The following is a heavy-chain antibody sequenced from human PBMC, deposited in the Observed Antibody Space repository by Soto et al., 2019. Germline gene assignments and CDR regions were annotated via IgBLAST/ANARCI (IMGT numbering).Heavy chain of an antibody. CDR2: IWYDGSNK. V-gene: IGHV3-33*01. Sequence: GESLKISCAASGFTFSSYGMHWVRQAPGKGLEWVAVIWYDGSNKYYADSVKGRFTISRDNSKNTLYLQMNSLRAEDTAVYYCARAPSAGDFIDYWGQGTLVTVSS. D-gene: IGHD4-17*01. J-gene: IGHJ4*02. CDR1: GFTFSSYG. CDR3: ARAPSAGDFIDY.